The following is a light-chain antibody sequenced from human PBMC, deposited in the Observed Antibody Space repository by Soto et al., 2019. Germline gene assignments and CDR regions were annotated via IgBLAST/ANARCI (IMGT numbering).Light chain of an antibody. CDR2: DAS. V-gene: IGKV3-11*01. CDR1: QSVSSY. Sequence: IGLTQSAATLSLSPGERATLSCRASQSVSSYLLWYQQKPGQTPRLLIYDASNRATGIPARFSGSGSETDFTLTISSLEPEDFAVYYCQHRMNWPLTFGQGTRLEIK. CDR3: QHRMNWPLT. J-gene: IGKJ5*01.